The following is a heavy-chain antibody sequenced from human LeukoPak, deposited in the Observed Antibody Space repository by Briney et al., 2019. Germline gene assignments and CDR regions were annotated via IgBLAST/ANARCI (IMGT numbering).Heavy chain of an antibody. D-gene: IGHD1-1*01. CDR3: AKGVSRGVDPTGLEY. Sequence: XRXSCXASXVTFSSYGMHWVREAPGKGPEGVAVISYDGSDRYYANFVKGRFTISRDSSKNTLFLQTNSMRPEDTAVYYCAKGVSRGVDPTGLEYWGQGTLVTVSS. J-gene: IGHJ4*02. CDR1: XVTFSSYG. CDR2: ISYDGSDR. V-gene: IGHV3-30*18.